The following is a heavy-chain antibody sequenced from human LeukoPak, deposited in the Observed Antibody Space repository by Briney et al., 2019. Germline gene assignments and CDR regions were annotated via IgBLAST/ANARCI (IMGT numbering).Heavy chain of an antibody. Sequence: PGGSLRLSCAASAFTFRSFWMHWARQAPGKGPVWVSSINSDGSSTTYADSVTGRFTISRDNTKNSLYLQMNSLRAEDTAVYYCARGHYGMDVWGQGNTVTVSS. CDR3: ARGHYGMDV. J-gene: IGHJ6*02. CDR2: INSDGSST. V-gene: IGHV3-74*01. CDR1: AFTFRSFW.